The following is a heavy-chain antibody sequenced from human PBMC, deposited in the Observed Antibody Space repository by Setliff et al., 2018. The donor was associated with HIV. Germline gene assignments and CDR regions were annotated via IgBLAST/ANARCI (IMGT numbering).Heavy chain of an antibody. CDR3: ARGGRTYYYDSSGYYRHYYYYMDV. CDR2: IYTSGST. CDR1: GGSFSDYY. V-gene: IGHV4-4*09. Sequence: PSETLSLTCTVSGGSFSDYYRSWIRQPPGKGLEWIGYIYTSGSTNYNPSLESRVTISVDTSKNQFSLKLSSVTAADTAVYYCARGGRTYYYDSSGYYRHYYYYMDVWGKGTTVTVSS. J-gene: IGHJ6*03. D-gene: IGHD3-22*01.